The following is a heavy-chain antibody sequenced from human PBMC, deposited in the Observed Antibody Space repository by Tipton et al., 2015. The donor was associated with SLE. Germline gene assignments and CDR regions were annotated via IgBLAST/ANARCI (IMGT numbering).Heavy chain of an antibody. V-gene: IGHV4-39*01. J-gene: IGHJ4*02. CDR2: THYSGTT. Sequence: TLSLTCIVSGGSITTTPYYWGWIRQSPEKGLEWIGSTHYSGTTYYNPSLESRVTMSMDTSKNEFSLNLRSVTAADTAVYYCARGQYKRDYWGQGTLVTVSS. CDR3: ARGQYKRDY. CDR1: GGSITTTPYY. D-gene: IGHD1-1*01.